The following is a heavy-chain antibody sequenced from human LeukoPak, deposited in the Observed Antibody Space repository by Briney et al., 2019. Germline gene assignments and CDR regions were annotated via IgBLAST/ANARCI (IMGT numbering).Heavy chain of an antibody. CDR3: AKAHSCSSTTCPIDH. Sequence: GGSLRLSCAASGFAFSSYALSWVRQAPGKGLEWVSTISGSGGSTHYADSVKGRFTISRDNSKNTLYLQMNSLRAEDTAVYYCAKAHSCSSTTCPIDHWGQGTLVTVSS. CDR1: GFAFSSYA. V-gene: IGHV3-23*01. CDR2: ISGSGGST. J-gene: IGHJ4*02. D-gene: IGHD2-2*01.